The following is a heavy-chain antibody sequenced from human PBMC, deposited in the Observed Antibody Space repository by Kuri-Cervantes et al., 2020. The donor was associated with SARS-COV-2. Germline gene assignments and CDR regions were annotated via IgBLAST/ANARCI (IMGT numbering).Heavy chain of an antibody. CDR1: GFSLSTSGVG. Sequence: SGPTLVKPTQTRTLTCAFSGFSLSTSGVGVGWIRQPPGKALEWLALIYWDDDKRYGPSLKSRLTITKDTSNNQVVLTMTNMDPVDTATYYCTRGGSWYWYFDLWGRGTLVTVSS. CDR2: IYWDDDK. CDR3: TRGGSWYWYFDL. J-gene: IGHJ2*01. V-gene: IGHV2-5*05. D-gene: IGHD6-25*01.